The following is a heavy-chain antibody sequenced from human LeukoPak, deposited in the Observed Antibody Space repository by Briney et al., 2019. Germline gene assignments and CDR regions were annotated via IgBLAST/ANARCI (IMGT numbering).Heavy chain of an antibody. CDR3: ASWYYYDSSGPGVFDY. V-gene: IGHV3-30-3*01. D-gene: IGHD3-22*01. CDR2: ISYDGSNK. Sequence: PGRSLRLSCAASGFTFSSYAMHWVRQAPGKGLEWVAVISYDGSNKYYADSVKGRFTISRDNSKNTLYLQMNSLRAEDTAVYYCASWYYYDSSGPGVFDYWGQGTLVTVSS. CDR1: GFTFSSYA. J-gene: IGHJ4*02.